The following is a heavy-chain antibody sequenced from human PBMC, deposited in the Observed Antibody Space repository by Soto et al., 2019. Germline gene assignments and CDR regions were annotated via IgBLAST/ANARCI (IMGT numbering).Heavy chain of an antibody. CDR1: GFIFGNYA. J-gene: IGHJ4*02. CDR3: ATSDYDWRRKRSYYIDY. Sequence: EVQLLESGGASVQPGGSLRLSCAASGFIFGNYAMTWVRQAPGKGLEWVSAVTGSGGSTYYADSVKGRFSISRDNYNNTLQLQMNDLRAEDKAVYYCATSDYDWRRKRSYYIDYWGKGTLVTVSS. V-gene: IGHV3-23*01. D-gene: IGHD3-16*01. CDR2: VTGSGGST.